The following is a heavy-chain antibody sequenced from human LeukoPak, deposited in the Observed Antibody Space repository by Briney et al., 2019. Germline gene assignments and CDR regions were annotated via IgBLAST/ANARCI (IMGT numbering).Heavy chain of an antibody. J-gene: IGHJ4*02. Sequence: PSETLSLTCSVSGVSIIDYHWIWIRQPPAKGLEWMGYFSYSGSTRYNPSLKSRVTMSVDTSKNQFSLRLISVAAADTAVYYCARMYSGTSYYFDFWGQGTLVTVSS. CDR3: ARMYSGTSYYFDF. CDR1: GVSIIDYH. CDR2: FSYSGST. D-gene: IGHD1-26*01. V-gene: IGHV4-59*01.